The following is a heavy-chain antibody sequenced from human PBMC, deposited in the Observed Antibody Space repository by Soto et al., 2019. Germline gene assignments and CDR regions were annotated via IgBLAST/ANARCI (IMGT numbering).Heavy chain of an antibody. D-gene: IGHD2-21*01. CDR1: GFTFSSYA. J-gene: IGHJ4*02. Sequence: EVQLLESGGGLVQPGGSLRLSCAASGFTFSSYAMSWVRQAPGKGLEWVSAISGSGGSTYYADSVKGRFTISRDNSKNALYLQMNSLRAEDTAVYYCAKDHLLYSLYFDYWGQGTLVTVSS. CDR3: AKDHLLYSLYFDY. V-gene: IGHV3-23*01. CDR2: ISGSGGST.